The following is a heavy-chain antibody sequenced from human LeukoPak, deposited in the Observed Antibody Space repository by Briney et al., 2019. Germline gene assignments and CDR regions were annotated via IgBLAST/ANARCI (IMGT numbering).Heavy chain of an antibody. CDR3: VREGKYSSGWYEPLDS. CDR2: INPNSGDT. Sequence: ASVNVSCTASGYTFTDYYIHWVRQAPGQGLEWMGWINPNSGDTKNSQNFQDRIIMTRDTSINTAYMELSSLRSDDTAVYYCVREGKYSSGWYEPLDSWGQGTLVTVSS. CDR1: GYTFTDYY. V-gene: IGHV1-2*02. J-gene: IGHJ4*02. D-gene: IGHD6-19*01.